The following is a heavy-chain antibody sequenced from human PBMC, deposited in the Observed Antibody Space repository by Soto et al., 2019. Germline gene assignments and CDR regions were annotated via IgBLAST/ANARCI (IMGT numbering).Heavy chain of an antibody. Sequence: QVQLVQSGAEVKKPGASVKVSCKASGYIFTAYSMHWVRQAPGQGLEWMGVVNPSGGSTNYAQKFRCRITMTRDTSTSTVYMDLSSLTSEDTAVYYCAREENCSDGVCYSEYFQRWVQGTLVTVSS. J-gene: IGHJ1*01. CDR1: GYIFTAYS. CDR2: VNPSGGST. CDR3: AREENCSDGVCYSEYFQR. V-gene: IGHV1-46*01. D-gene: IGHD2-15*01.